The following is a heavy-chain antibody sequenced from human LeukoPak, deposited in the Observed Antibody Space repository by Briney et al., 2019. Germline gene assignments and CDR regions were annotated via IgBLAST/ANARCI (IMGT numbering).Heavy chain of an antibody. J-gene: IGHJ4*02. CDR2: IYYSGST. CDR1: GGSISSGDYY. V-gene: IGHV4-30-4*01. D-gene: IGHD3-16*01. Sequence: SQTLSLTCTVSGGSISSGDYYWSWIRQPPGKGLEWIGYIYYSGSTYYNPPLKSRVTISVDTSKNQFSLKLSSVTAADTAVYYCASDLGDTKHYFDYWGQGTLVTVSS. CDR3: ASDLGDTKHYFDY.